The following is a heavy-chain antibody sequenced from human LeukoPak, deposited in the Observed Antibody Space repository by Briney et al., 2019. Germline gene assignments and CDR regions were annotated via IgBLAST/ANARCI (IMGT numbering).Heavy chain of an antibody. J-gene: IGHJ4*02. D-gene: IGHD1-26*01. Sequence: SQTLSLTCTVSGASVSGSPYYWGWIRQPPGKGLEWIGSIYSSGSTYYNTSLQSRVSISIETSKNQISLRLKSVTAADTAMYYCAKSGGYGLIDYWGQGTLVTVSS. CDR1: GASVSGSPYY. CDR3: AKSGGYGLIDY. CDR2: IYSSGST. V-gene: IGHV4-39*01.